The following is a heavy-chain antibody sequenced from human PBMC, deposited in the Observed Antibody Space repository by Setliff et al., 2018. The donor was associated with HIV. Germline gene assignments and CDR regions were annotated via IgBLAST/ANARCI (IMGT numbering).Heavy chain of an antibody. J-gene: IGHJ5*01. Sequence: PSETLSLTCKVSGGSFNTKRTKWGWIRQSPGKGLEWIGSIFYFGSVTYNPSLKSRPLISMDMSKTQFSLNLRSVTAADTAVYYCVRELLGSGGTVPEVNFFDSWGQGTLVTVSS. CDR3: VRELLGSGGTVPEVNFFDS. CDR1: GGSFNTKRTK. V-gene: IGHV4-39*07. CDR2: IFYFGSV. D-gene: IGHD1-26*01.